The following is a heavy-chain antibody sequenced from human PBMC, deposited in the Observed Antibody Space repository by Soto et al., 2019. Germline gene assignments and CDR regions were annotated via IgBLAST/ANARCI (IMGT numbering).Heavy chain of an antibody. CDR3: AKGGPYSNYELDY. Sequence: GESLKISCAASGFTFSNYAMSWVRQAPGKGLEWVSAMSASGKSTYYADSVKGRFTISRDNFRDTLYVQMSSLRVEDTAVYYCAKGGPYSNYELDYWGEGTLVTVSS. J-gene: IGHJ4*02. V-gene: IGHV3-23*01. CDR1: GFTFSNYA. CDR2: MSASGKST. D-gene: IGHD4-4*01.